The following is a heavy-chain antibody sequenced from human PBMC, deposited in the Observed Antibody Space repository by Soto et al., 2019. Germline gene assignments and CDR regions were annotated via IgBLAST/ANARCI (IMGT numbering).Heavy chain of an antibody. J-gene: IGHJ6*02. CDR3: ARERYYDFWSGRSPYGMDV. Sequence: SETLSLTCTVSGGSISSGDYYWSWIRQPPGKGLEWIGYIYYSGSTYYNPSPKSRVTISVDTSKNQFSLKLSSVTAADTAVYYCARERYYDFWSGRSPYGMDVWGQGTTVTVSS. CDR1: GGSISSGDYY. D-gene: IGHD3-3*01. V-gene: IGHV4-30-4*01. CDR2: IYYSGST.